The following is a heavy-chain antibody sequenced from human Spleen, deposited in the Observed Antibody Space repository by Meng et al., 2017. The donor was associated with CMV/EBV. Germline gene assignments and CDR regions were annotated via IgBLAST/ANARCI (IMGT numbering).Heavy chain of an antibody. D-gene: IGHD6-13*01. V-gene: IGHV3-30-3*01. J-gene: IGHJ4*02. Sequence: GESLKISCAASGFSFSTYNMNRVRQAPGKGLEWVAVISYDGSNKYYADSVKGRFTISRDNSKNTLYLQMNSLRVEDTAVYYCARDQSSWPYYFEYWGQGTLVTVSS. CDR1: GFSFSTYN. CDR2: ISYDGSNK. CDR3: ARDQSSWPYYFEY.